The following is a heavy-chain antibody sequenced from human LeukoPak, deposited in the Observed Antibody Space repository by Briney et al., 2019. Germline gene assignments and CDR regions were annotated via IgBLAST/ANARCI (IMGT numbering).Heavy chain of an antibody. J-gene: IGHJ5*02. CDR2: IYPADSDI. V-gene: IGHV5-51*01. CDR3: ARQEYCSGGSCYTWFDP. CDR1: GYSINNYW. Sequence: GESLKISCKGSGYSINNYWIGWVRQMPGKGLEWMGIIYPADSDIRYSPSFQGQITISADKSISTAYLQWSSLKASDTAMYYCARQEYCSGGSCYTWFDPWGQGTLVTVSS. D-gene: IGHD2-15*01.